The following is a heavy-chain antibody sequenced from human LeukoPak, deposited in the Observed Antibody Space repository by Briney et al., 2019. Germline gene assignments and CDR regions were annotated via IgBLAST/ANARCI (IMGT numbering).Heavy chain of an antibody. V-gene: IGHV3-53*01. D-gene: IGHD3-16*02. CDR3: AGSQLYDYVWGSYRYPPGGVDY. J-gene: IGHJ4*02. Sequence: PGGSLRLSCAASGFTVSSNHMSWVRQAPGKGLEWVSVIYSGGSTYYADSVKGRFTISRDNSKNTLYLQMNSLRAEDTAVYYCAGSQLYDYVWGSYRYPPGGVDYWGQGTLVTVSS. CDR2: IYSGGST. CDR1: GFTVSSNH.